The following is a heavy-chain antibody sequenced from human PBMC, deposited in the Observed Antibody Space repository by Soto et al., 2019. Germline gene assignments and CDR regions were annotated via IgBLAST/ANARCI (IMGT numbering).Heavy chain of an antibody. D-gene: IGHD3-3*01. Sequence: QITLNESGPTQVKPRQTLTLTCTFSGFSLTTSGVGVGWIRQSPGQAPEWLALIYWDDDKRYSPSLKSRLTITKDSSKNQVVLTMADLDPADTATYYCAHRVLRTVFGLVTTTAIDFDFWGQGTPVAVSS. J-gene: IGHJ4*02. CDR3: AHRVLRTVFGLVTTTAIDFDF. CDR2: IYWDDDK. V-gene: IGHV2-5*02. CDR1: GFSLTTSGVG.